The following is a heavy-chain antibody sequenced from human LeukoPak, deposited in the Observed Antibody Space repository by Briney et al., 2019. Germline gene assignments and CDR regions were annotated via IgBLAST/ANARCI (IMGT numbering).Heavy chain of an antibody. CDR1: GFTFSSYG. J-gene: IGHJ6*02. Sequence: GGSLRLSCAVSGFTFSSYGMHWVRQAPGKGLEWVAVIWYDGSNKYYADSVKGRFTISRDNSKNTLYLQMNSLRAEDTAVYYCARDCVDIVATIGGDYYYGMDVWGQGTTVTVSS. V-gene: IGHV3-33*01. CDR3: ARDCVDIVATIGGDYYYGMDV. CDR2: IWYDGSNK. D-gene: IGHD5-12*01.